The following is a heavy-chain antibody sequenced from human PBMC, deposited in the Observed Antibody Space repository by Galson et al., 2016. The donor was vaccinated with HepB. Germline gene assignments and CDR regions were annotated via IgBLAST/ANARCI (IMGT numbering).Heavy chain of an antibody. D-gene: IGHD6-6*01. J-gene: IGHJ4*02. Sequence: SLRLSCAASGFTFSSYKMHWVRQAPGKGLDWVAGILYDGSNKYYADSVKGRFTISRDNSKKMLYLQMNSLRAEDTAVYYCARGLEYSSSPTGQFDYWGQGTLVTVSS. V-gene: IGHV3-30*03. CDR1: GFTFSSYK. CDR2: ILYDGSNK. CDR3: ARGLEYSSSPTGQFDY.